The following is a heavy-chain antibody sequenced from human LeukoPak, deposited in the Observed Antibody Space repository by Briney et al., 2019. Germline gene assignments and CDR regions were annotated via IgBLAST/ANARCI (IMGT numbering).Heavy chain of an antibody. CDR2: IWYDGSNK. J-gene: IGHJ4*02. CDR1: GFTFSSYG. V-gene: IGHV3-33*08. D-gene: IGHD1-26*01. Sequence: GGSLRLSCAASGFTFSSYGMHWVRQAPGKGLEWVAVIWYDGSNKYYADSVKGRFTISRDNSKNTLYLQMNSLRAEDTAVYYCARGGWAAGGYFDYWGQGTLVTVSS. CDR3: ARGGWAAGGYFDY.